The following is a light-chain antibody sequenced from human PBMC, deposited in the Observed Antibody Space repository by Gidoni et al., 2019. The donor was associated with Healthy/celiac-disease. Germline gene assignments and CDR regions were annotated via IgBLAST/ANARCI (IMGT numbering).Light chain of an antibody. CDR1: QSISSY. CDR3: QQSYSTPRT. Sequence: DVQMTQPPSSLSASVGDRVTITCRASQSISSYLNWYQQKPGKAPKLLIYAASSLQSGVPSSFSGSGSGTDFTLTISSLQPEDFATYYCQQSYSTPRTFGGGTKVEIK. V-gene: IGKV1-39*01. CDR2: AAS. J-gene: IGKJ4*02.